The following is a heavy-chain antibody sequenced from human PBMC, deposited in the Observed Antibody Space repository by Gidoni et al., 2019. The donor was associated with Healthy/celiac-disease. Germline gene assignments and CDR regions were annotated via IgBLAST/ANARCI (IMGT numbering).Heavy chain of an antibody. V-gene: IGHV3-53*01. CDR1: GFSVSSNY. CDR3: ASRIAVAYGMDV. Sequence: EVQLVASGGGLIQPGGSLRLSCAASGFSVSSNYMSGVRQAPGKGLEWVSVIYSGGSTYYADSVKGRFTISRDNSKNTLYLQMNSLRAEDTAVYYCASRIAVAYGMDVWGQGTTVTVSS. J-gene: IGHJ6*02. CDR2: IYSGGST. D-gene: IGHD6-19*01.